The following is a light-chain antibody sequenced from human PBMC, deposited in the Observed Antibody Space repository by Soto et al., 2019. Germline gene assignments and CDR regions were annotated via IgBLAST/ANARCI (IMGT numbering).Light chain of an antibody. CDR2: DAS. CDR1: QSVRSY. Sequence: EIVLTQSPATLSLSPGERATLSCRASQSVRSYLAWYQQKPGQAPRLLIYDASNRATGIPARFSGSGSGTDYTLTISRLEPEDFAVYYCQQLGTFGEGTKVQIK. J-gene: IGKJ4*01. V-gene: IGKV3-11*01. CDR3: QQLGT.